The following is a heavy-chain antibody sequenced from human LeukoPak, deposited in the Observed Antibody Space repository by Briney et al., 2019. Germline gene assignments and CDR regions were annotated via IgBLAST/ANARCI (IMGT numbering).Heavy chain of an antibody. CDR3: TWMATVVTVDI. CDR2: TIGGNGPA. CDR1: GFTFSAYA. J-gene: IGHJ4*02. Sequence: GGSLRLSCTASGFTFSAYAMMWVRQAPGKGLEWIGRTIGGNGPADYAAPVKGRFTISRDYSKDTMYLHMNSLKTEDTAVYYCTWMATVVTVDIWGQGTLVTVSS. D-gene: IGHD4-23*01. V-gene: IGHV3-15*01.